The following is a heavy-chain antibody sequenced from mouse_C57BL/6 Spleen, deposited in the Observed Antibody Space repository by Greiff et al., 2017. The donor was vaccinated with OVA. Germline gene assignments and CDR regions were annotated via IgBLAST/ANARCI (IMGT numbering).Heavy chain of an antibody. D-gene: IGHD1-1*01. J-gene: IGHJ3*01. V-gene: IGHV1-50*01. CDR2: IDPSDSYT. CDR1: GYTFTSYW. Sequence: VQLQQPGAELVKPGASVKLSCKASGYTFTSYWMQWVKQRPGQGLEWIGEIDPSDSYTNYNQKFKGKATLTVDPSSSTAYMQLSSLTSEDSAVYYCARIGSSPWFAYWGQGTLVTVSA. CDR3: ARIGSSPWFAY.